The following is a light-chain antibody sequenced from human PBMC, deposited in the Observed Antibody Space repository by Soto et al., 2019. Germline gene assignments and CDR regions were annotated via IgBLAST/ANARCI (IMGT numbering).Light chain of an antibody. Sequence: EIVLTQSPGTLSLSPGERATLSCRASQSVTSSYLAWYQQKPGQAPKLLIYGASSRATGIPDRFSGSGSGTDFTLTISRLEPEDFAVYYCQQYSSTPVTFAQGTKVDIK. CDR2: GAS. CDR1: QSVTSSY. CDR3: QQYSSTPVT. V-gene: IGKV3-20*01. J-gene: IGKJ1*01.